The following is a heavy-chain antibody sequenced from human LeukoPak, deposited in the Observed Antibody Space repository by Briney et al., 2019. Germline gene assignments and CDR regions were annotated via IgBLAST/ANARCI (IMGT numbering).Heavy chain of an antibody. CDR3: ARGFYYYDSSGSEYPYFDY. V-gene: IGHV4-59*01. J-gene: IGHJ4*02. Sequence: SETLSLTCTVSGGSISSYYWSWIRQPPGKGLEWIGYIYYSGSTNYNPSLKSRVTISVDTSKNQFSLKLSSVTAADTAVYYCARGFYYYDSSGSEYPYFDYWGQGTLVTVSS. D-gene: IGHD3-22*01. CDR1: GGSISSYY. CDR2: IYYSGST.